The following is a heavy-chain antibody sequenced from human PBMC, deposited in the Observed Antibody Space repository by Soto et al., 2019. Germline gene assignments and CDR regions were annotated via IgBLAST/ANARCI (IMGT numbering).Heavy chain of an antibody. J-gene: IGHJ4*02. CDR2: ISAYNGNT. D-gene: IGHD1-1*01. CDR3: ADQGDLNDY. V-gene: IGHV1-18*01. Sequence: ASVKVSCKTSGYTFTKFGLSWVRQAPGQGLKRMGWISAYNGNTNYAQNFQGRVTMTTDTSTSTAYMELRSLRSDDTAVYYCADQGDLNDYWSRGTLVTVSS. CDR1: GYTFTKFG.